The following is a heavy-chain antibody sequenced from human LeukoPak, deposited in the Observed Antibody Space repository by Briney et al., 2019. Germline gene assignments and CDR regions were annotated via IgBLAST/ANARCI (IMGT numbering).Heavy chain of an antibody. CDR2: ISTSSSYI. J-gene: IGHJ6*04. CDR1: GFTFSSYT. V-gene: IGHV3-21*01. D-gene: IGHD3-10*02. Sequence: GGSLRLSCAASGFTFSSYTMNWVRQAPGKGLEWVSSISTSSSYIYYADSVKGRFTISRDNAKNSLYLQMNSLRAEDTAVYYCAELGITMIGGVWGKGTTVTISS. CDR3: AELGITMIGGV.